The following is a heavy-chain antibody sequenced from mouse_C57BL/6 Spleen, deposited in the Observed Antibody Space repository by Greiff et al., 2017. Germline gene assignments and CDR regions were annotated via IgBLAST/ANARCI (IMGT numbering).Heavy chain of an antibody. CDR1: GYTFTDYY. D-gene: IGHD2-3*01. V-gene: IGHV1-26*01. J-gene: IGHJ2*01. Sequence: EVQLQQSGPELVKPGASVKISCKASGYTFTDYYMNWVKQSHGKSLEWIGDINPNNGGTSYNQKFKGKATLTVDKSSSTAYMELRSLTSEDSSVYYCASDVYWGPGTTLTVSS. CDR3: ASDVY. CDR2: INPNNGGT.